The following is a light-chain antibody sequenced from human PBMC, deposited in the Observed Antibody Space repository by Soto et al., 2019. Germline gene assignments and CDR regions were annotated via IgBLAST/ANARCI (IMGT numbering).Light chain of an antibody. V-gene: IGKV3-20*01. CDR3: KKYGTPPWT. J-gene: IGKJ1*01. CDR1: QSVGSSY. Sequence: EILLTQSPWTVSLSAVEIDTLSCSSSQSVGSSYLAWYQQKHGQAARVIIFGEYNRATGIKDRFSGSGSGTDFTITIRRMEHADLAVYYCKKYGTPPWTFGKGTKVDLK. CDR2: GEY.